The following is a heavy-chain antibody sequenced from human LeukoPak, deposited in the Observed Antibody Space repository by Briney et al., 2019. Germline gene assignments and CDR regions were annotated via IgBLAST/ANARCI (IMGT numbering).Heavy chain of an antibody. Sequence: SETLSLTCGVYGGSFRGYYWSWIRQPPGKGLEGIGEINHSGSTNYNPSLKSRVTISVDTSKNQFSLKLSSVTAADTAVYYCARRPLGYCSSTSCPTPYYFDNWGQGTLVTVSS. CDR2: INHSGST. CDR1: GGSFRGYY. V-gene: IGHV4-34*01. CDR3: ARRPLGYCSSTSCPTPYYFDN. D-gene: IGHD2-2*01. J-gene: IGHJ4*02.